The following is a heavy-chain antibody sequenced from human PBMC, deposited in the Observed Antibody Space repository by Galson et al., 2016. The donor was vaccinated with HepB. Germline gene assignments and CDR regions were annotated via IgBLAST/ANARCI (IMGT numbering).Heavy chain of an antibody. CDR2: IYPGDPDT. V-gene: IGHV5-51*01. J-gene: IGHJ5*02. CDR1: GYSFTTSW. D-gene: IGHD5/OR15-5a*01. Sequence: QSGAEVKKPGESLKISCKGSGYSFTTSWIAWVRQMPGQGLEWMGVIYPGDPDTRYSPSFEGQVTISVDKSINTAYLQWSSLKASDTAMYYCARHLFPLGGTFSVYGPWGQGTLVTVSS. CDR3: ARHLFPLGGTFSVYGP.